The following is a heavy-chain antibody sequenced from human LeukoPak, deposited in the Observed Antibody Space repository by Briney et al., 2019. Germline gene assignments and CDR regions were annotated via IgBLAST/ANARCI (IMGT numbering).Heavy chain of an antibody. J-gene: IGHJ4*02. CDR1: GGTFSSYT. D-gene: IGHD3-3*01. CDR2: IIPLFGTP. CDR3: ARAGRRLFGVLIPLSFDY. V-gene: IGHV1-69*06. Sequence: ASVKVSCKASGGTFSSYTISWVRQAPGQGLEWMGGIIPLFGTPDYAQKFQDRLTITADKSTSTAYMELSSLRSEDTAVYYCARAGRRLFGVLIPLSFDYWGQGTPVTVSS.